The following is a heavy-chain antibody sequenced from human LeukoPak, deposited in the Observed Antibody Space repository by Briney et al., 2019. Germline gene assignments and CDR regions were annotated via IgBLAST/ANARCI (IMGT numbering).Heavy chain of an antibody. CDR3: AGVPSGDFWSGYWFDY. V-gene: IGHV4-34*01. J-gene: IGHJ4*02. CDR2: INHSGST. D-gene: IGHD3-3*01. CDR1: GGSFSGYY. Sequence: SETLSLTCAVYGGSFSGYYWSWIRQPPGKGLEWIGEINHSGSTNYNPSLKSRVTISVDTSKNQFSLKLSSVTAADTAVYYCAGVPSGDFWSGYWFDYWGQGTLVTVSS.